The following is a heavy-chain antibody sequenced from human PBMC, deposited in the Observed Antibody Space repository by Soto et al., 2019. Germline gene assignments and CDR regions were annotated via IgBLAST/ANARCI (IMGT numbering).Heavy chain of an antibody. CDR2: ISSSSSTI. D-gene: IGHD3-3*01. Sequence: EVQLVESGGGLVQPGGSLRLSCAASGFTFSSYSMNWVRQAPGKGLEWVSYISSSSSTIYYADSVKGRFTISRDNAKNSLYLQINSLRAEDTAVYYCVVFGVVIIHDYWGQGTLVTVSS. V-gene: IGHV3-48*01. J-gene: IGHJ4*02. CDR1: GFTFSSYS. CDR3: VVFGVVIIHDY.